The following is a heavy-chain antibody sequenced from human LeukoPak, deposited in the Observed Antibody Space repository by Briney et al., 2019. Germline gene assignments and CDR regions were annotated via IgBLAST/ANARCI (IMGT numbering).Heavy chain of an antibody. D-gene: IGHD1-14*01. V-gene: IGHV3-23*01. CDR1: EFTFSNYA. CDR3: AKGSGINHYHWIDP. Sequence: GGSLRLSCAASEFTFSNYAMNWVRPAPGKGLEWVSGISGGGGSTYYADSVKGRFTISRDNSKNTLYLQIDSLRAEDTALYYCAKGSGINHYHWIDPWGQGTLVTVSS. J-gene: IGHJ5*02. CDR2: ISGGGGST.